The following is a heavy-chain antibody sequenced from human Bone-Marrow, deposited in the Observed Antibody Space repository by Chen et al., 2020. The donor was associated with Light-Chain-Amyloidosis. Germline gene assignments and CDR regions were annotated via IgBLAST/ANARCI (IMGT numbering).Heavy chain of an antibody. D-gene: IGHD3-10*01. V-gene: IGHV1-8*01. Sequence: QVQLVQSGAEVKKPGASVKVSCKASGYTFTSFDINWVRQATGQGLEGMGWINPNSGNRGYAQKFQGRVTMTTDTSISTAYMELSSLRPDDTAVYYCTRTLVRGEFGMDVWGQGTSVTVSS. J-gene: IGHJ6*02. CDR1: GYTFTSFD. CDR3: TRTLVRGEFGMDV. CDR2: INPNSGNR.